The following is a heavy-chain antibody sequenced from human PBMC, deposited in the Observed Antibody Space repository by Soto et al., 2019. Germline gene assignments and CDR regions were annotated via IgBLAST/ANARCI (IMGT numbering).Heavy chain of an antibody. Sequence: GSLRLSCAASGFTFSSYGMHWVRQAPGKGLEWVAVISYDGSNKYYADSVKGRFTISRDNSKNTLYLQMNSLRAEDTAVYYCAKDGSYDAFDIWGQGTMVTVSS. CDR3: AKDGSYDAFDI. J-gene: IGHJ3*02. CDR1: GFTFSSYG. D-gene: IGHD3-10*01. CDR2: ISYDGSNK. V-gene: IGHV3-30*18.